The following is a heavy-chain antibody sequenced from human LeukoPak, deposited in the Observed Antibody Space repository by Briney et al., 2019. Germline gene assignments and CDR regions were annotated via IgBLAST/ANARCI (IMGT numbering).Heavy chain of an antibody. V-gene: IGHV3-33*01. J-gene: IGHJ6*02. CDR2: IWYDGSNK. CDR3: AREKVGATGNGMDV. D-gene: IGHD1-26*01. Sequence: PGRSLRLSCAASGFTFSSYGMHWVRQAPGKGLEWVAVIWYDGSNKYYADSVKDRFTISRDNSKNTLYLQMNSLRAEDTAVYYCAREKVGATGNGMDVWGQGTTVTVSS. CDR1: GFTFSSYG.